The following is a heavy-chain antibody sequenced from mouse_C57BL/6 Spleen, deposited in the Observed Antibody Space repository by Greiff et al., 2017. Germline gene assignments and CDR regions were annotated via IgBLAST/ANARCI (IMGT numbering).Heavy chain of an antibody. CDR2: IWSGGST. CDR1: GFSFTSYG. D-gene: IGHD2-3*01. Sequence: QVQLQQSGPGLVQPSQSLSITCTVSGFSFTSYGVHWVRQSPGKGLEWLGVIWSGGSTDYNAAFISRLSISKDNSKSQVFFKMNSLQADDTAIYYCAGIYDGYPYYAMDYWGQGTSVTVSS. J-gene: IGHJ4*01. V-gene: IGHV2-2*01. CDR3: AGIYDGYPYYAMDY.